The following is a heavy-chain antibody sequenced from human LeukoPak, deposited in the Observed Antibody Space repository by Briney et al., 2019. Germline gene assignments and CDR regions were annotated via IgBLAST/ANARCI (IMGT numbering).Heavy chain of an antibody. D-gene: IGHD6-13*01. J-gene: IGHJ4*02. V-gene: IGHV3-23*01. CDR3: ARASWVSSIDAVR. CDR2: IRGNSET. Sequence: GGSLRLSCAASGLSFSSFAMSWVRQGPAGGLEWVSSIRGNSETFYADSVKGRFTLSSDISRNTVYFQLNNLRVEDTAIYYCARASWVSSIDAVRWSQGTLVTVSS. CDR1: GLSFSSFA.